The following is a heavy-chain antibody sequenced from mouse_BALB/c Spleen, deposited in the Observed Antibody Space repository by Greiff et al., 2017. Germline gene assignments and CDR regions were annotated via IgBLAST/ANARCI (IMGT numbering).Heavy chain of an antibody. CDR2: INSNGGST. Sequence: EVKVEESGGGLVQPGGSLKLSCAASGFTFSSYGMSWVRQTPDKRLELVATINSNGGSTYYPDSVKGRFTISRDNAKNTLYLQMSSLKSEDTAMYYCARDSTATSFAYWGQGTLVTVSA. J-gene: IGHJ3*01. D-gene: IGHD1-2*01. V-gene: IGHV5-6-3*01. CDR3: ARDSTATSFAY. CDR1: GFTFSSYG.